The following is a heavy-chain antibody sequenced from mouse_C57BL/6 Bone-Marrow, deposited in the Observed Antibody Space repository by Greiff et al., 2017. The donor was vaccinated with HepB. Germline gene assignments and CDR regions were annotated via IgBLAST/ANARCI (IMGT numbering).Heavy chain of an antibody. CDR1: GYTFTSYW. D-gene: IGHD3-2*02. CDR3: AGGGQLRLLAWFAY. J-gene: IGHJ3*01. Sequence: QVQLKQPGAELVKPGASVKMSCKASGYTFTSYWITWVKQRPGQGLEWIGDIYPGSGSTNYNEKFKSKATLTVDTSSSTAYMQLSSLTSEDSAVYYCAGGGQLRLLAWFAYWGQGTLVTVSA. V-gene: IGHV1-55*01. CDR2: IYPGSGST.